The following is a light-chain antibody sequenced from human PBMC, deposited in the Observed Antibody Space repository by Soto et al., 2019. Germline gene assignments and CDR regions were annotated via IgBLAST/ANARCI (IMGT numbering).Light chain of an antibody. V-gene: IGKV3-11*01. Sequence: EIVLTQSPATLSLSPGERGTLSCRAGQSVASYLAWYQQEPGQAPRLLIYDASSRASGIPARFSGSGSGTDFTLTISSLEPEDFAVYYCQQRINWPLTFGGGTKVDIK. CDR1: QSVASY. J-gene: IGKJ4*01. CDR3: QQRINWPLT. CDR2: DAS.